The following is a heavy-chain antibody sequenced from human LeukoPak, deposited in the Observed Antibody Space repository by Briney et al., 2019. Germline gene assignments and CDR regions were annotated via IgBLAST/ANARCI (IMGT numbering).Heavy chain of an antibody. CDR2: IYYSGST. J-gene: IGHJ4*02. V-gene: IGHV4-59*08. CDR1: GGSISHYY. CDR3: ARHGYSSGWFDY. Sequence: SETPSLTCTVSGGSISHYYWSWIRQPPGKGLEWIGYIYYSGSTNYNSSLKSRVTISVDTSKNQFSLKLSSVTAADTAVYYCARHGYSSGWFDYWGQGTLVTVSS. D-gene: IGHD6-19*01.